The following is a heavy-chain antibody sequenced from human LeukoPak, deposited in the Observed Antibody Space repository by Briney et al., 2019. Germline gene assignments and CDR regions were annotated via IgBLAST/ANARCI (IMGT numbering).Heavy chain of an antibody. CDR1: GFTFSSCT. CDR3: VRDGVPERRLHLGY. Sequence: GGSLRLSCAASGFTFSSCTMSWVRQAPGKGLEWVSTITTSDGNTYYADSVKGRFTVSRDNSKNTLFLQMNSLRAEDTAVYYCVRDGVPERRLHLGYWGQGTLVTVSS. D-gene: IGHD5-24*01. CDR2: ITTSDGNT. J-gene: IGHJ4*02. V-gene: IGHV3-23*01.